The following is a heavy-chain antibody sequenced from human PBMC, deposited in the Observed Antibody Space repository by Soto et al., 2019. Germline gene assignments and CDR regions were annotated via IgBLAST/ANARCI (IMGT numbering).Heavy chain of an antibody. V-gene: IGHV4-34*01. CDR2: IFYSGST. CDR1: GGSFSGYY. J-gene: IGHJ5*02. Sequence: SETLSLTCAVYGGSFSGYYWSWIRQPPGKGLEWIGSIFYSGSTYYNPSLKSRVTISVDTSKNQFSLTLTSVTAADTAVYYCARGLNQGVAGLDWFDPWGQGTLVTVSS. CDR3: ARGLNQGVAGLDWFDP. D-gene: IGHD6-13*01.